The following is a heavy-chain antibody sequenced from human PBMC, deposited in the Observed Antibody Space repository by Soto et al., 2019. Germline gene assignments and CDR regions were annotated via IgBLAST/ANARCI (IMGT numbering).Heavy chain of an antibody. CDR3: PRGQVAAAGHSDFDY. V-gene: IGHV4-30-2*01. Sequence: LQLQESGSGLVKPSQTLSLTCAVSGGSISGTTYSWSWIRQPPGKGLEWIGYIYDSGNTYYNPSVKSQFSIAVSRSTNQFSLKLSSVTAADTAVYYCPRGQVAAAGHSDFDYWGQGARVTVSS. CDR1: GGSISGTTYS. CDR2: IYDSGNT. D-gene: IGHD6-13*01. J-gene: IGHJ4*02.